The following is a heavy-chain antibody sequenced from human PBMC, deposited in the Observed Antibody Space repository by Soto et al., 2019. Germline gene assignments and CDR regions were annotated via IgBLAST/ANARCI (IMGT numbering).Heavy chain of an antibody. Sequence: QVQLVQSGAEVKKPGSSVKVSCKASGGTFSSYAISWVRQAPGQGLEWMGGIIPIFGTANYAQKFQGRVTITTYESTSKAYMEMSSLRSEDTAVYYCARVVTVVKSFHYWYFDLWGRGTLVTVAS. CDR3: ARVVTVVKSFHYWYFDL. CDR2: IIPIFGTA. CDR1: GGTFSSYA. J-gene: IGHJ2*01. V-gene: IGHV1-69*05. D-gene: IGHD2-15*01.